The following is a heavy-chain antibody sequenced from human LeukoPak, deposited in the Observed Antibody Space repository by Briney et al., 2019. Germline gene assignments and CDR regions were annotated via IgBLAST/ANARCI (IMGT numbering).Heavy chain of an antibody. V-gene: IGHV3-48*03. J-gene: IGHJ4*02. Sequence: GGSLRLSCAASGFTFCSYAMNWVRQAPGKGLEWISYITNSGSTIYYADSVKGRFTISRDNAKNSLSLQMDSLRAEDTAVYYCAVRFDYWGQGTLVTVSS. CDR1: GFTFCSYA. CDR2: ITNSGSTI. CDR3: AVRFDY.